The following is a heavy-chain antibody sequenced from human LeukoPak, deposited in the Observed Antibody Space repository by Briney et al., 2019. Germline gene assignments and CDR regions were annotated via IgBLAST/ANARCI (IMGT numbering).Heavy chain of an antibody. Sequence: PGGSLRLSCAASGFTFGSYAMSWVRQAPGKGLEWVANIKQDGSEKYYVDSVKGRFTISRDNAKNSLYLQMNSLRAEDTAVYYCARVGGVVAPFDYWGQGTLVTVSS. CDR1: GFTFGSYA. J-gene: IGHJ4*02. V-gene: IGHV3-7*01. CDR2: IKQDGSEK. CDR3: ARVGGVVAPFDY. D-gene: IGHD3-16*01.